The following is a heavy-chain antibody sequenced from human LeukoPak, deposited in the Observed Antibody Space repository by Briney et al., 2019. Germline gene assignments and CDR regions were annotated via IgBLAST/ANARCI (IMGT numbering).Heavy chain of an antibody. D-gene: IGHD6-13*01. CDR1: GGTFSSYA. Sequence: ASVKVSCKASGGTFSSYAISWVRQAPGQGLEWMGRIIPIFGTANYAQKFQGRVTITTDESTSTAYMELSSLRSEDTAVYYCASYLLGVRTQLGPTPFEYWGQGTLVTVSS. CDR2: IIPIFGTA. CDR3: ASYLLGVRTQLGPTPFEY. J-gene: IGHJ4*02. V-gene: IGHV1-69*05.